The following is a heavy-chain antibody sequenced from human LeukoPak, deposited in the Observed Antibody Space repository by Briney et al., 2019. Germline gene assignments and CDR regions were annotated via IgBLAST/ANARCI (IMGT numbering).Heavy chain of an antibody. CDR2: IYYSGSI. CDR3: ARDRGSSGWYEPDFDY. CDR1: GGSISSYY. J-gene: IGHJ4*02. Sequence: SETLSLTCTVSGGSISSYYWSWIRQPPGKGLEWIGYIYYSGSINYNPSLKSRVTISVDTSKNQFSLKLSSVTAADTAVYYCARDRGSSGWYEPDFDYWGQGTLVTVSS. V-gene: IGHV4-59*01. D-gene: IGHD6-19*01.